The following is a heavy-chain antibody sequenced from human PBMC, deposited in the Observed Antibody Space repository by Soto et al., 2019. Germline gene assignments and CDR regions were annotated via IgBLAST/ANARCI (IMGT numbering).Heavy chain of an antibody. Sequence: KISETLSLTCTVSGGSISSRSYYWGWIRQPPGKRLEWIGSIYYSGSTYYNPSLKSRVTISVDTSKNQFSLKLSSVTAADTAVYYCARHWGCTNGGAHLFPHDYAMEVWGQGTKVTV. CDR2: IYYSGST. V-gene: IGHV4-39*01. CDR1: GGSISSRSYY. D-gene: IGHD2-8*01. J-gene: IGHJ6*02. CDR3: ARHWGCTNGGAHLFPHDYAMEV.